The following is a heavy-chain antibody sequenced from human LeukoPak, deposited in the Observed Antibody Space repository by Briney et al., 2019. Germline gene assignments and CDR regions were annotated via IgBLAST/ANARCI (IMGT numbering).Heavy chain of an antibody. D-gene: IGHD3-3*01. CDR3: AREFFDFWSGYSLSGLYYYYMDV. CDR2: IYTSGST. CDR1: GGSVRSYY. Sequence: PSETLSLTCSVSGGSVRSYYWSWIRQFAGKELQWIGYIYTSGSTDYNPSLKSRVTMSVDTSKNQFSLKLSSVTAADTAVYYCAREFFDFWSGYSLSGLYYYYMDVWGKGTTVTVSS. J-gene: IGHJ6*03. V-gene: IGHV4-4*07.